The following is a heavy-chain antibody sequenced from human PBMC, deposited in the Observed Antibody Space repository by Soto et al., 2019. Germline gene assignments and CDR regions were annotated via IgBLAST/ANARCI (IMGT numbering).Heavy chain of an antibody. Sequence: QVHLVQSGAEVKKPGASVKVSCKASGYTFTSYGITWVRQAPGQGLEWMGWISAHNGNTDYAQKRQGRVIVTRDTSTSTAYMELRSLISDDTAGYYCARGRYGDYWGQGALVTVSS. CDR1: GYTFTSYG. CDR2: ISAHNGNT. D-gene: IGHD1-1*01. J-gene: IGHJ4*02. V-gene: IGHV1-18*01. CDR3: ARGRYGDY.